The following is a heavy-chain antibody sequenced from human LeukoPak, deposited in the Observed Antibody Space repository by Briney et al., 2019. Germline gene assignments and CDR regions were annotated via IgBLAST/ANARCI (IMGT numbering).Heavy chain of an antibody. CDR3: ARDVSPPYGGNSFSFDN. CDR1: GITFSSYS. J-gene: IGHJ4*02. CDR2: INSDGSST. D-gene: IGHD4-23*01. Sequence: GGSLRLSCVASGITFSSYSMNWVRQAPGKGLVWVSRINSDGSSTSYADSVKGRFTISRDNAKNTLYLQMNSLRAEDTAVYYCARDVSPPYGGNSFSFDNWGQGTLVTVSS. V-gene: IGHV3-74*01.